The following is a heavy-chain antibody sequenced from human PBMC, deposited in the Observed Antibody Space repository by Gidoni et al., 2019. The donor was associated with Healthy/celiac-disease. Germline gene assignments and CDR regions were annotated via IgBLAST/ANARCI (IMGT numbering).Heavy chain of an antibody. D-gene: IGHD3-3*01. J-gene: IGHJ6*02. CDR2: INHSGSP. Sequence: QVQLQQWGAGLLKPSETLSLTCAVYGGSFSGYYWRWIRQPPGKGLEWIGEINHSGSPNYNPSLKSRVTISVDTSKNQFSLKLSSVTAADTAVYYCARENGRWSGYPYYYYYYGMDVWGQGTTVTVSS. CDR3: ARENGRWSGYPYYYYYYGMDV. V-gene: IGHV4-34*01. CDR1: GGSFSGYY.